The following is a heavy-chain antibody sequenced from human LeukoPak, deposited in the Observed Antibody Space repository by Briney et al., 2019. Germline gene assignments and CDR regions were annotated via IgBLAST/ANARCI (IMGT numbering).Heavy chain of an antibody. D-gene: IGHD3-10*01. J-gene: IGHJ4*02. CDR2: ISGSGGST. Sequence: AISGSGGSTYYADSVKSRFTISRDNSKNTLYLQMNSLRAEDTAVYYCAKVGITMVRGVIDYWAREPWSPSPQ. V-gene: IGHV3-23*01. CDR3: AKVGITMVRGVIDY.